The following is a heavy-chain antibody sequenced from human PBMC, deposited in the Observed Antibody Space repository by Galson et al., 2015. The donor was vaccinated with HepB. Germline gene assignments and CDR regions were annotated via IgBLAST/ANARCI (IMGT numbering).Heavy chain of an antibody. CDR1: GGSVSSGSYY. CDR3: GGHADAFDI. V-gene: IGHV4-61*01. J-gene: IGHJ3*02. D-gene: IGHD2-15*01. Sequence: LTLTCTVSGGSVSSGSYYWSWIRQPPGKGLEWIGYIYYSGSTNYNPSLKSRVTISVDTSKNQFSLKLSSVTAADTAVYYCGGHADAFDIWGQGIMVTVSS. CDR2: IYYSGST.